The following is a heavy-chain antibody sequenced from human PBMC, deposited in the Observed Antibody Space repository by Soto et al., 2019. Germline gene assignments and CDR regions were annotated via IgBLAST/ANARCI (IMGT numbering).Heavy chain of an antibody. J-gene: IGHJ5*01. V-gene: IGHV4-34*01. D-gene: IGHD3-22*01. CDR3: STRAYDTNGYYRFDP. CDR1: GGSFSGHS. CDR2: INHSGRV. Sequence: SSETLSLTCAVYGGSFSGHSWTWIRQSPGKGLEWIGDINHSGRVSYSPSLKSRVTISLDTSKNQFSLTLSAVTAADTAMYYCSTRAYDTNGYYRFDPWGQGTLVTVSS.